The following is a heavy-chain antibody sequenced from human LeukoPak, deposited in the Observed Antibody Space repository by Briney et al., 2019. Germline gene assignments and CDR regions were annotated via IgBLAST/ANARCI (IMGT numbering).Heavy chain of an antibody. CDR3: ARIPRGGRNIWSGYYYYFDY. D-gene: IGHD3-3*01. CDR2: ISSSSSTI. Sequence: GGSLRLSCAASGFTFSSYSMNWVRQAPGKGLEWVSYISSSSSTIYYADSVKGRFTISRDNAKNSLYLQMNSLRAEDTAVYYCARIPRGGRNIWSGYYYYFDYWGQGTLVTVSS. J-gene: IGHJ4*02. CDR1: GFTFSSYS. V-gene: IGHV3-48*01.